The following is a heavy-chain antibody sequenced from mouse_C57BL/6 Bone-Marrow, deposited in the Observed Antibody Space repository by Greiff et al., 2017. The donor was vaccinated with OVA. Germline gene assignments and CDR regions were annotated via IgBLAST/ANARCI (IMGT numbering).Heavy chain of an antibody. CDR3: ARRGFYFDY. V-gene: IGHV5-6*01. CDR1: GFTFSSYG. CDR2: ISSGGSYT. Sequence: SGGDLVKPGGSLKLSCAASGFTFSSYGMSWVRQTPDKRLEWVATISSGGSYTYYPDSVKGRFTISRDNAKNTLYLQMSSLKSEDTAMYYCARRGFYFDYWGQGTTLTVSS. J-gene: IGHJ2*01.